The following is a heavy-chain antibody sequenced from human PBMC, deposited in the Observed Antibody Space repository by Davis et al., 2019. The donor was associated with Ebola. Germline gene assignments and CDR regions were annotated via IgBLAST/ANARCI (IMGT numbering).Heavy chain of an antibody. J-gene: IGHJ5*02. Sequence: GESLKISCAASGFTVSSNYMSWVRQTPGKGLEWVSHISDDSSSTYYADSVKGRFTISRDNAKNSLYLQLNTLRDEDTAVYYCARQGLSEINWFDPWGQGTLVTVSS. CDR3: ARQGLSEINWFDP. V-gene: IGHV3-48*02. CDR2: ISDDSSST. CDR1: GFTVSSNY.